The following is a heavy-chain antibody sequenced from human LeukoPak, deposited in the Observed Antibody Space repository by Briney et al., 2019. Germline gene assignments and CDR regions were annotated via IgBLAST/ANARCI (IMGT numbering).Heavy chain of an antibody. Sequence: SETLSLTCTVSGGSISSSSYYWGWIRQPPGKGLEWIGSIYYSGSTYYNPSLKSRVTISVDTSKNQFSLKLSSVTAADTAVYYCARDQSLYCSSTSCYAGYYYYGMDVWGQGTTVTVSS. J-gene: IGHJ6*02. CDR2: IYYSGST. CDR3: ARDQSLYCSSTSCYAGYYYYGMDV. CDR1: GGSISSSSYY. V-gene: IGHV4-39*07. D-gene: IGHD2-2*01.